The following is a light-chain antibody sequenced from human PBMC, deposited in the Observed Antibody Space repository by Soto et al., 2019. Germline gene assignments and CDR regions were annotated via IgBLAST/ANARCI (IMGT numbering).Light chain of an antibody. CDR2: AAS. CDR3: QQSYSTLGT. V-gene: IGKV1-39*01. Sequence: DIQMTQSPSSLSASVGARVTITCRASQSISSYLNWYQQKPGKAPKLLIYAASSLQSGVPSRFSGSGPGTDFTLTISSLQPEDFATYYCQQSYSTLGTFGQGTKVDI. J-gene: IGKJ1*01. CDR1: QSISSY.